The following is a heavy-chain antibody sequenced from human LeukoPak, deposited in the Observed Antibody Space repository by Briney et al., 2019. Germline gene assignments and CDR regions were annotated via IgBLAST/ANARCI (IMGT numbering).Heavy chain of an antibody. Sequence: PGGSLRLSCAASGSAFSGYGMHWVRQAPGKGLESVAFMAYDQINKYYADSVTGRFTISRDNSKNTLYLQMNSLRPEDTAVYYCGKDHPESGGPWGQGTLVTVSS. CDR1: GSAFSGYG. J-gene: IGHJ5*02. CDR2: MAYDQINK. CDR3: GKDHPESGGP. D-gene: IGHD3-10*01. V-gene: IGHV3-30*02.